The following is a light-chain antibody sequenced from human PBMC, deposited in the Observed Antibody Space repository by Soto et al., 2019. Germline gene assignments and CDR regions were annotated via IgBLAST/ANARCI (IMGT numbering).Light chain of an antibody. CDR2: AAS. J-gene: IGKJ4*02. CDR1: QSISSY. V-gene: IGKV1-39*01. Sequence: DIQMTQSPSSLPASVGDRVTITCRASQSISSYLNWYQQKPGKAPKLLIYAASSLQSGVPSRFSGSGSGTDFTLTISSLEPEDFAVYYCQQRNNWPLTFGGGTKVDIK. CDR3: QQRNNWPLT.